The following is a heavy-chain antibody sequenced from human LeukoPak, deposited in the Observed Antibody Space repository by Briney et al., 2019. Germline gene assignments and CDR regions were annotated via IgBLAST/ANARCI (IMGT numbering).Heavy chain of an antibody. CDR3: ARDLNGLFDY. CDR1: GFTFNNYA. J-gene: IGHJ4*02. Sequence: GGSLRLSCAASGFTFNNYAMSWVRQAPGKGLEWVSAISGNGRSTCYADSVKGRFTISRDNAKNTLYLQMNSLRAEDTAVYYCARDLNGLFDYWGQGTLVTVSS. V-gene: IGHV3-23*01. CDR2: ISGNGRST.